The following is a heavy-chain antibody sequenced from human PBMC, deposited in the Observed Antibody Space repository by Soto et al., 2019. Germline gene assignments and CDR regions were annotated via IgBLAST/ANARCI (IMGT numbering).Heavy chain of an antibody. V-gene: IGHV4-31*03. CDR1: GDSISSGPYY. CDR3: VRVVQTYYDILTGNYDYNGLSDY. J-gene: IGHJ4*02. D-gene: IGHD3-9*01. CDR2: IPYSGST. Sequence: QVQLQESGPGLVKPSQTLSLTCTVSGDSISSGPYYWTWIRQHPGKGLEWIGYIPYSGSTYYNPSLKSRVTISVDSSKNQFSLKLSSVTAADTAVYYCVRVVQTYYDILTGNYDYNGLSDYWGQGTLVTVSS.